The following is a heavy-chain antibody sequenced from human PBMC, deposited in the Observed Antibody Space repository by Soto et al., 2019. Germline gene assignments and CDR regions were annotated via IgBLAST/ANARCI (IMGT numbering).Heavy chain of an antibody. D-gene: IGHD5-18*01. Sequence: QVQLVESGGGVVQPGRSLRLSCAASGFTFSSYGMHWVRQASGKGLEWVAVIWYDGSNKYYADSVKGRFTISRDNSKNTLYLQMNSLRAEDTAVYYCARGGGRYSYGSHYDYWGQGTLVTVSS. J-gene: IGHJ4*02. CDR3: ARGGGRYSYGSHYDY. CDR2: IWYDGSNK. CDR1: GFTFSSYG. V-gene: IGHV3-33*01.